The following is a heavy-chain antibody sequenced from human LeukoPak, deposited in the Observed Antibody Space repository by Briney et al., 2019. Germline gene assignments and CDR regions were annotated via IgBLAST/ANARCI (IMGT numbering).Heavy chain of an antibody. V-gene: IGHV4-4*02. D-gene: IGHD3-22*01. J-gene: IGHJ4*02. CDR2: IYRSGST. Sequence: SETLSLTCAVSGGSISSGNWWSWVRQPPGKGLEWIGEIYRSGSTSYSATLKSRVAISVDTSKNQFSLKLSSVTAADTAVYYCARDRRMGDSSGFDYWGQGTLVTVSS. CDR1: GGSISSGNW. CDR3: ARDRRMGDSSGFDY.